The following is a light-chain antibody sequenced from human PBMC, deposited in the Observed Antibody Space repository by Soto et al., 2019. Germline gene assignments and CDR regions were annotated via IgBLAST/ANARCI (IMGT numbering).Light chain of an antibody. J-gene: IGKJ5*01. V-gene: IGKV3-15*01. CDR1: QSVSSN. CDR3: QKYNNGXPIT. Sequence: EVVMTHSPATLSVFPGERATLSCRAQQSVSSNLGWYQQEPGQAPRLLIYDASTRAKGIPAGLSGSGSGTEFTIPISSMQSEDFAVYYCQKYNNGXPITCGQGTRLX. CDR2: DAS.